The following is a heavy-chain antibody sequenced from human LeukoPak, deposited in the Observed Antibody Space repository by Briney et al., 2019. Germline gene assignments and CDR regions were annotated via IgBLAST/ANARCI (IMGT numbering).Heavy chain of an antibody. V-gene: IGHV3-23*01. Sequence: GGSLRLSCAASGFTFSSYAMSWVRQAPGKGLEWVSAISGSGGSTYYADSVKGRFTISRDNSKSTLYLQMNSLRAEDTAVYYCAKGVLYYYDSRGYYSDYWGQGTLVTVSS. CDR2: ISGSGGST. CDR1: GFTFSSYA. J-gene: IGHJ4*02. D-gene: IGHD3-22*01. CDR3: AKGVLYYYDSRGYYSDY.